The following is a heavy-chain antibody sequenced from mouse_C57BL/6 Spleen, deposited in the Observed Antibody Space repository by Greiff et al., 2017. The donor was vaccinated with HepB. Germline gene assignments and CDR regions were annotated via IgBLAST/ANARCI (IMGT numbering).Heavy chain of an antibody. Sequence: EVMLVESGGGLVKPGGSLKLSCAASGFTFSSYAMSWVRQTPEKRLEWVATISDGGSYTYYPDNVKGRFTISRDNAKNNLYLQMSHLKSEDTAMYYCARDRPYGSSHLYAMDYWGQGTSVTVSS. CDR1: GFTFSSYA. CDR3: ARDRPYGSSHLYAMDY. D-gene: IGHD1-1*01. V-gene: IGHV5-4*01. CDR2: ISDGGSYT. J-gene: IGHJ4*01.